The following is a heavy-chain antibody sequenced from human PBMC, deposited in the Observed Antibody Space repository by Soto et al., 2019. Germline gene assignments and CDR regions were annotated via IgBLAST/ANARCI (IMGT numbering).Heavy chain of an antibody. V-gene: IGHV4-30-2*01. CDR3: ARGWLLPDY. J-gene: IGHJ4*02. CDR1: GGSTSSGGYY. CDR2: ISNSGST. Sequence: QLQLQESGSGLVKPSQTLSLTCAVSGGSTSSGGYYWSWLRQQPGKGLEWIGYISNSGSTYYNPSLVSLVTIAADTHMDQLSLSLSSATAADTAVYCCARGWLLPDYWGQGTLVTVSS. D-gene: IGHD6-19*01.